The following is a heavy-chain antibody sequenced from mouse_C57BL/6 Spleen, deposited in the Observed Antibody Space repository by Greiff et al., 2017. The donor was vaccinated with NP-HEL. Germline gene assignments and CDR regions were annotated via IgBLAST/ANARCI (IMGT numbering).Heavy chain of an antibody. D-gene: IGHD1-1*01. V-gene: IGHV1-52*01. J-gene: IGHJ1*03. CDR3: ARVVQYGSSPHWYFDV. Sequence: QVQLQQPGAELVRPGSSVKLSCKASGYTFTSYWMHWVKQRPIQGLEWIGNIDPSDSETHYNQKFKDKATLTVDKSSSTAYMQLSSLTSEDSAVYYCARVVQYGSSPHWYFDVWGTVTTVTVSS. CDR2: IDPSDSET. CDR1: GYTFTSYW.